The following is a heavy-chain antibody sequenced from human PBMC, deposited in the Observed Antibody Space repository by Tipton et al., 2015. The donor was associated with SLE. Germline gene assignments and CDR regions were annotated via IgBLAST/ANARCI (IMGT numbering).Heavy chain of an antibody. CDR1: GDSMNSGVYY. Sequence: TLSLTCTVSGDSMNSGVYYWSWLRQPAGKGLEWIGRIFSSGNTIYNPSLKSRVTISEDTSKNQFSLRLSSVTAADTAVYYCAREGISYRGGDCHGSFDYWGQGSLVTVSS. J-gene: IGHJ4*02. V-gene: IGHV4-61*02. CDR2: IFSSGNT. CDR3: AREGISYRGGDCHGSFDY. D-gene: IGHD2-21*01.